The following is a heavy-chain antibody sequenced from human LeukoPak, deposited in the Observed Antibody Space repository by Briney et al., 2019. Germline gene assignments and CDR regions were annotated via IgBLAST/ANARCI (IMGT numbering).Heavy chain of an antibody. J-gene: IGHJ4*02. Sequence: SETLSLTCTVSGGSISSHYWSWIRQPPGKGLEWIGYIYYSGSTNYNPSLKIRVTISVNTSKNQFSMKLSSVTAADTAVYYCARYYYGSEYYFDYWGQGTLVTVSS. CDR1: GGSISSHY. CDR2: IYYSGST. V-gene: IGHV4-59*11. CDR3: ARYYYGSEYYFDY. D-gene: IGHD3-10*01.